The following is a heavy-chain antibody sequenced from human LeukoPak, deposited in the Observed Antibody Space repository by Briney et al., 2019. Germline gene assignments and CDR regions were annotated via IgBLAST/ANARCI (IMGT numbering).Heavy chain of an antibody. Sequence: PGGSLRLSCAASGFTFSSYVMHWVRQAPGNGLEWVAFIRYDGSNKYYADSVKGRFTISRDNSKNTLYLQMNSLRAEDTAVYYCAKVGRGAARPTPNYYYYYMDVWGKGTTVTVSS. CDR1: GFTFSSYV. CDR2: IRYDGSNK. J-gene: IGHJ6*03. D-gene: IGHD6-6*01. V-gene: IGHV3-30*02. CDR3: AKVGRGAARPTPNYYYYYMDV.